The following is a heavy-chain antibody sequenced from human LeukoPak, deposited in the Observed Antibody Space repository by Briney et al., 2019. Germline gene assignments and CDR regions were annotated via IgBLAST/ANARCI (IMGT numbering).Heavy chain of an antibody. V-gene: IGHV4-38-2*01. J-gene: IGHJ6*03. CDR3: ARQYDSYFYYYLDP. CDR1: GYPINSAYY. D-gene: IGHD2-2*01. Sequence: SETLSLTCAVSGYPINSAYYWVWVRQPPGKGLEWIGSLYHPDSTYYNPSLESRVTMSVDTSRNQFSLKLSFVTAADTAVYYCARQYDSYFYYYLDPWGTGTTVTVSS. CDR2: LYHPDST.